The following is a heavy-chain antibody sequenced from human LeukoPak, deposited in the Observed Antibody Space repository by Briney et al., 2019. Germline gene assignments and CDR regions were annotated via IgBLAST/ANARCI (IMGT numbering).Heavy chain of an antibody. J-gene: IGHJ6*03. CDR2: IYYSGST. CDR1: GGSVSSSSYY. V-gene: IGHV4-39*01. Sequence: SETLSLTCTVSGGSVSSSSYYWGWIRQPPGKGLEWIGSIYYSGSTYYNPSHKSRVTISVDTSKNQFSLKLSSVTAADTAVYYCARSYSNYVYYYYYYMDVWGKGTTVTVSS. CDR3: ARSYSNYVYYYYYYMDV. D-gene: IGHD4-11*01.